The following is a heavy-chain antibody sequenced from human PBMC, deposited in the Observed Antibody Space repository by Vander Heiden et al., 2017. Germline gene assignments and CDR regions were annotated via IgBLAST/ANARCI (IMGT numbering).Heavy chain of an antibody. CDR1: GFTFSSYA. CDR2: ISGSGGST. D-gene: IGHD2-2*01. V-gene: IGHV3-23*01. Sequence: EVQLLESGGGLVQPGGSLRLSCAASGFTFSSYAMSWVRQAPGKGLEWVSAISGSGGSTYYADSVKGRFTISRDNSKNTLYLQMNSLRAEDTAVYYCAKNPAAMAVRFYYGMDVWGQGTTVTVSS. CDR3: AKNPAAMAVRFYYGMDV. J-gene: IGHJ6*02.